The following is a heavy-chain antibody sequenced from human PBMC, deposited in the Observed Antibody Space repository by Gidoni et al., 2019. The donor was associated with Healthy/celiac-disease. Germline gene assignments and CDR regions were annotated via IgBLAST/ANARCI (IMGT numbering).Heavy chain of an antibody. CDR3: AKDSGSYYGRAWFSFFDF. V-gene: IGHV3-23*01. CDR1: GFTFSNYA. CDR2: ISGSGGST. J-gene: IGHJ4*02. Sequence: EVQLLESGGGLGQPGGSLRLSCAASGFTFSNYAMNWVRQAPGEGLEWVSTISGSGGSTYYADSVKGRFTISRDNSKNTLYLQMNSLRAEDTAVYYCAKDSGSYYGRAWFSFFDFWGQGTLVTVSS. D-gene: IGHD1-26*01.